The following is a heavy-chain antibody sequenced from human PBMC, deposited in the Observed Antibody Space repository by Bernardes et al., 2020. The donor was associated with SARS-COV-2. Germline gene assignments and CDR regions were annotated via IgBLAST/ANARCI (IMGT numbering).Heavy chain of an antibody. Sequence: GSLRLSCATSGFTFSSFWMHWVRQTPGKGLVWVARVNGDGRTTSYADSVKGRFTISRDSAKNTLYLQLNSLRVADTAKYYCASAAMELWGQGTLVTVSS. J-gene: IGHJ4*02. V-gene: IGHV3-74*01. CDR1: GFTFSSFW. D-gene: IGHD2-2*01. CDR3: ASAAMEL. CDR2: VNGDGRTT.